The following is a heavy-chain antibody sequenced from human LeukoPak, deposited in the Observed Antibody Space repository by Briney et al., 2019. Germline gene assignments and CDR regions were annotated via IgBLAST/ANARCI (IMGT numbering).Heavy chain of an antibody. CDR1: GGSISSYY. J-gene: IGHJ3*02. CDR3: ARHYGVHDAFDI. Sequence: SETLSLTCTVSGGSISSYYWSWIRQPPGKGLEWIGYIYYSGSTNYNPSLRSRVTISVDTSKNQFSLKLSSVTAADTAVYYCARHYGVHDAFDIWGQGTMVTVSS. CDR2: IYYSGST. V-gene: IGHV4-59*08. D-gene: IGHD4-17*01.